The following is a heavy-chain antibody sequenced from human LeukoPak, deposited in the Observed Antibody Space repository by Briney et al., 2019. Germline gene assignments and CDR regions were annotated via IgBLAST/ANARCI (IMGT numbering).Heavy chain of an antibody. J-gene: IGHJ6*03. V-gene: IGHV1-69*05. CDR3: ARVRQQPKDYYYYYYMDV. D-gene: IGHD6-13*01. Sequence: SVKVSCKASGGTFSSYAISWVRLAPGQGLEWMGGIIPIFGTANYAQKFQGRVTITTDESTSTAYMELSSLRSEDTAVYYCARVRQQPKDYYYYYYMDVWGKGTTVTVSS. CDR1: GGTFSSYA. CDR2: IIPIFGTA.